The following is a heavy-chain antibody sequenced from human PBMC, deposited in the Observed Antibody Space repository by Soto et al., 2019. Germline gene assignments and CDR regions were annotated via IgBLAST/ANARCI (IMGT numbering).Heavy chain of an antibody. Sequence: VQLVESGGGVVQPGRSLRLSCAASGFTFSSYAMHWVRQAPGKGLEWVAVISYDGSNKYYADSVKGRFTISRDNSKNTLYLQMNSLRAEDTAVYYCARDEARSGSYYYYYYYGMDVWGQGTTVTVSS. CDR3: ARDEARSGSYYYYYYYGMDV. CDR2: ISYDGSNK. J-gene: IGHJ6*02. V-gene: IGHV3-30-3*01. CDR1: GFTFSSYA. D-gene: IGHD1-26*01.